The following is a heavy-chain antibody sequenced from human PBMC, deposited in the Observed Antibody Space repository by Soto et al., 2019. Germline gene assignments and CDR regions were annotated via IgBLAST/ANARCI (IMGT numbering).Heavy chain of an antibody. CDR1: GYSFSSFW. V-gene: IGHV5-10-1*01. CDR2: IDASDSYT. Sequence: PWEPLKISCKGSGYSFSSFWISWVRQMAGTGLEWMGRIDASDSYTNYSPSFQGHVTLSVDKSVSTAYLHWESLKASDSAIYYCARQSGSGHDCDSWGQGTLVTVSS. J-gene: IGHJ5*01. D-gene: IGHD5-12*01. CDR3: ARQSGSGHDCDS.